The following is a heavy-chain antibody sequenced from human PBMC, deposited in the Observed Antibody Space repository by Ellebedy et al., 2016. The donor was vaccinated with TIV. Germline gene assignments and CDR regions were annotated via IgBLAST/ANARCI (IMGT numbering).Heavy chain of an antibody. D-gene: IGHD2-8*01. V-gene: IGHV1-2*02. CDR1: GYTFTGYY. CDR3: ARGMAPYGMDV. Sequence: AASVKVSCKASGYTFTGYYMHWVRQAPGQGLEWMGWINPNSGGTNYAQKFQGRVTLTRETYISTAYMELSRLRSADTAVYYCARGMAPYGMDVWGQGTTVTVSS. J-gene: IGHJ6*02. CDR2: INPNSGGT.